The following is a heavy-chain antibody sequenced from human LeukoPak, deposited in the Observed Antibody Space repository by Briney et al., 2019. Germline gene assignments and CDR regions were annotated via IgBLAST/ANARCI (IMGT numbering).Heavy chain of an antibody. CDR3: ARGRYYCSGGSCYSGRDYYFDY. D-gene: IGHD2-15*01. CDR2: IYYSGST. CDR1: GGSISSYY. Sequence: PSETLSLTCTVSGGSISSYYWSWIRQPPGKGLEWIGYIYYSGSTNYNPSLKGRVTISVNTSNNQFSLKLSSVTAADTAVYYCARGRYYCSGGSCYSGRDYYFDYWGQGTLVTVSS. J-gene: IGHJ4*02. V-gene: IGHV4-59*01.